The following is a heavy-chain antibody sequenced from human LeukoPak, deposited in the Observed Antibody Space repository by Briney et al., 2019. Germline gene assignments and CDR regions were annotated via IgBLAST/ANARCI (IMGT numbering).Heavy chain of an antibody. D-gene: IGHD1-26*01. CDR2: ISSSGSTI. V-gene: IGHV3-48*03. CDR1: GFTFSSYE. Sequence: PGGSLRLSCAASGFTFSSYEMNWVRQAPGKGPEWVSYISSSGSTIYYADSVKGRFTISRDNAKNSLYLQMNSLRAEDTAVYYCARGWELLGGFFDYWGQGTLVTVSS. J-gene: IGHJ4*02. CDR3: ARGWELLGGFFDY.